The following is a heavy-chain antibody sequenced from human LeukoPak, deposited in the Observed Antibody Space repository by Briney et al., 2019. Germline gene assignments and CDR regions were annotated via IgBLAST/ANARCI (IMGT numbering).Heavy chain of an antibody. J-gene: IGHJ4*02. V-gene: IGHV3-21*01. D-gene: IGHD2-15*01. Sequence: PGGSLRLSWAASGFSFSTYSMNWVRQAPVKGLEWVSFISSSSTYIYYADSVKGRFTFSRDNAENSLFLQMSSLRAEDTAVYYCARAGCSGGSCFDYWGQGTLVTVSS. CDR2: ISSSSTYI. CDR1: GFSFSTYS. CDR3: ARAGCSGGSCFDY.